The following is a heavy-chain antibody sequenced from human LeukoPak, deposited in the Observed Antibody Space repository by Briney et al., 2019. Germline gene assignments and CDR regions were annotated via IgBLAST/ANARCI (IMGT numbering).Heavy chain of an antibody. Sequence: PSETLSLTCTVSGGSISRGSYYWSWLRQPAGTGLEWVGRIYTSWSTNYNPSLKSRVTISGDTSKNQFSLKLSSVTAADTAVYYCARASIWYYDILTGYYDYWGQGTLVTVSS. J-gene: IGHJ4*02. CDR1: GGSISRGSYY. V-gene: IGHV4-61*02. CDR2: IYTSWST. CDR3: ARASIWYYDILTGYYDY. D-gene: IGHD3-9*01.